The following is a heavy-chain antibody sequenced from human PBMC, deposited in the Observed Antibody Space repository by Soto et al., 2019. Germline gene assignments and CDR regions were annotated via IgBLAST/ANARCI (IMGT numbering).Heavy chain of an antibody. CDR2: ISAYNGNT. CDR3: ASLVDSEAARRGGYYYYYMDV. Sequence: ASVKVSCKASVYTFTSYGISWVRQAPGQGLEWMGWISAYNGNTNYAQKLQGRVTMTTDTSTSTAYMELRSLRSDDTAVYYCASLVDSEAARRGGYYYYYMDVWGKGTTVTVSS. D-gene: IGHD6-6*01. V-gene: IGHV1-18*01. CDR1: VYTFTSYG. J-gene: IGHJ6*03.